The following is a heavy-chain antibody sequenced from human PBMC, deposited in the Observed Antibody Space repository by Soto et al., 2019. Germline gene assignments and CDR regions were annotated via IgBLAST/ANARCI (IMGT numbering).Heavy chain of an antibody. CDR1: GYTFTSYY. J-gene: IGHJ4*02. CDR2: ISGSGGTT. D-gene: IGHD4-17*01. Sequence: SCKASGYTFTSYYMHWVRQAPGKGLEWVSTISGSGGTTYYADSVKGRFTISRDNSKNTLYLQMNSLRAEDTAVYYCAKGPLYGDYVSGWGQGTLVTVSS. CDR3: AKGPLYGDYVSG. V-gene: IGHV3-23*01.